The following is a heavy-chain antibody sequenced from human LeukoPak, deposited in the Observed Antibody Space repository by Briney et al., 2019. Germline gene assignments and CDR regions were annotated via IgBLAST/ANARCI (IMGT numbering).Heavy chain of an antibody. CDR1: GGSISSGSYY. J-gene: IGHJ5*02. CDR3: ARDVYYDYVWGSYLFDP. V-gene: IGHV4-61*02. Sequence: SQTLSLTCTVSGGSISSGSYYWSWLRQPAGKGLEWIGRIYTGGSTNYHPSSKSRFTITVERTKNKFSLKLSSVTAADTAVYYCARDVYYDYVWGSYLFDPWGQGTLVTVSS. CDR2: IYTGGST. D-gene: IGHD3-16*01.